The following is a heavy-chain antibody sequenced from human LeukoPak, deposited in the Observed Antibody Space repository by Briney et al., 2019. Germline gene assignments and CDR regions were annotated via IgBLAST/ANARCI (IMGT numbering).Heavy chain of an antibody. CDR1: GFTFSSYW. J-gene: IGHJ4*02. D-gene: IGHD3-10*01. CDR3: ARVSFPGSGSYSASFDY. V-gene: IGHV3-7*01. Sequence: GGSLRLSCAASGFTFSSYWMSWVRQAPGKGLEWVANIKQDGGEKYYVDSVKGRFTISRDNAKNSLYLQMNSLRAEDTAVYYCARVSFPGSGSYSASFDYWGQGTLVTVSS. CDR2: IKQDGGEK.